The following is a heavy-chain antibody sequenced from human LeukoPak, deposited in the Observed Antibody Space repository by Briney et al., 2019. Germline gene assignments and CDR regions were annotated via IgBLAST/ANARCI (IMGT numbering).Heavy chain of an antibody. Sequence: GGSLRLSCAASGFTFSSYGMHWVRQAPGKGLEWVAVISYDGSNKYYADSVKGRFTISRDNSKNTLYLQMNSLRAEDTAVYYCAKEFAVVDYWGQGTLVTVSS. CDR2: ISYDGSNK. V-gene: IGHV3-30*18. CDR3: AKEFAVVDY. D-gene: IGHD2-21*01. J-gene: IGHJ4*02. CDR1: GFTFSSYG.